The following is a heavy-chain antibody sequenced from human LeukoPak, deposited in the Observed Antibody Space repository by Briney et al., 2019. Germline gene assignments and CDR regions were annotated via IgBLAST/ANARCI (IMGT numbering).Heavy chain of an antibody. CDR1: GFTFSNAW. J-gene: IGHJ6*02. Sequence: PGGSLRLSCAASGFTFSNAWMSWVRQAPGKGLEWVGRVKSKADGGTTHSAAPGRFTISRDDSKNTLYLLMNSLKTEDTAVYYCARDSYGMDVWGQGTTVTVSS. CDR3: ARDSYGMDV. CDR2: VKSKADGGTT. V-gene: IGHV3-15*01.